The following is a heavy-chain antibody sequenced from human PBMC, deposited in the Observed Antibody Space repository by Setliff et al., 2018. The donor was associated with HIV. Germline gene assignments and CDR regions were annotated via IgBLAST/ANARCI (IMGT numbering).Heavy chain of an antibody. CDR2: IYYSGST. D-gene: IGHD4-17*01. CDR3: ARHYGGNLDAFDI. V-gene: IGHV4-39*01. J-gene: IGHJ3*02. Sequence: SETLSLTCTVSGASISSTSYYWGWIRQPPGKGLEWIGSIYYSGSTYYNPSLKSRVTISVDTSKNQFSLKLSSVTAADTAVFYCARHYGGNLDAFDIWGLGTVVTVSS. CDR1: GASISSTSYY.